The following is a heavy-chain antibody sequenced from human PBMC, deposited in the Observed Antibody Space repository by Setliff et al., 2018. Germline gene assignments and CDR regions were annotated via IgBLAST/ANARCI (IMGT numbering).Heavy chain of an antibody. D-gene: IGHD3-3*01. CDR3: ARLVSGYDFWSGYWNYYYYYYYMDV. V-gene: IGHV1-69-2*01. J-gene: IGHJ6*03. CDR2: FHPEDGET. CDR1: GHTFTDYC. Sequence: ASVKVSCKVSGHTFTDYCIHWVQQAPGKGLAWMGRFHPEDGETRYSEKFQGRITITTDTSTDTTYMELSSLRSEDTAVYYCARLVSGYDFWSGYWNYYYYYYYMDVWGKGTTVTVSS.